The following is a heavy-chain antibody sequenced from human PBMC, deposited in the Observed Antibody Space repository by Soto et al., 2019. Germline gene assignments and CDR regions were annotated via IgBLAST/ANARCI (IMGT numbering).Heavy chain of an antibody. Sequence: QVQLVQSGAEVKKPGSSVKVSCKASGGTFSSYAISWVRQAPGQGLEWMGGIIPIFGTANYAQKFQGRVTITADESTSTDYMELSSLRSEDTAVYYCASSADPMVRGVIEALIQYGMDVWGQGTTVTVSS. CDR3: ASSADPMVRGVIEALIQYGMDV. D-gene: IGHD3-10*01. V-gene: IGHV1-69*01. CDR2: IIPIFGTA. J-gene: IGHJ6*02. CDR1: GGTFSSYA.